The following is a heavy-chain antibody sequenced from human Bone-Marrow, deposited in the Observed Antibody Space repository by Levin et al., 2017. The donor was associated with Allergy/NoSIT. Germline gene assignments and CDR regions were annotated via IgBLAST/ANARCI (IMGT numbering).Heavy chain of an antibody. CDR2: IYYSGST. D-gene: IGHD3-16*02. CDR1: GGSISSSSYY. CDR3: ARPVGRPRSGELSFRFDY. Sequence: PSETLSLTCTVSGGSISSSSYYWGWIRQPPGKGLEWIGSIYYSGSTYYNPSLKSRVTISVDTSKNQFSLKLSSVTAADTAVYYCARPVGRPRSGELSFRFDYWGQGTLVTVSS. V-gene: IGHV4-39*01. J-gene: IGHJ4*02.